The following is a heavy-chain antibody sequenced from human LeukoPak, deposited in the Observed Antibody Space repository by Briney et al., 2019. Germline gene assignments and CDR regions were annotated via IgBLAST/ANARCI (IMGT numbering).Heavy chain of an antibody. D-gene: IGHD5-18*01. CDR2: IYYSGST. CDR1: GGSISSYY. J-gene: IGHJ4*02. V-gene: IGHV4-59*01. Sequence: SETLSLTCTVSGGSISSYYWSWIRQPPGKGLEWIGYIYYSGSTNYNPSLKSRVTTSVDTSKDQFSLKLSSVTAADTAVYYCARGGYSYGRNYFDYWGQGTLVTVSS. CDR3: ARGGYSYGRNYFDY.